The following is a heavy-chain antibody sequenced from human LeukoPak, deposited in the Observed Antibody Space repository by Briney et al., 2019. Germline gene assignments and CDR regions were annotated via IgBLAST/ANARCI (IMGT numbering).Heavy chain of an antibody. CDR2: MSSSGRNI. Sequence: QAGGSLRLSCAASGFTFSSYEMNWVRQAPGKGLECVSSMSSSGRNIYYADSVKGRFTISRDTAKNSLYLQMNSLRAEDTAVYYCARYTTSRAFDIWGQGTMVTVSS. CDR1: GFTFSSYE. CDR3: ARYTTSRAFDI. D-gene: IGHD1-1*01. J-gene: IGHJ3*02. V-gene: IGHV3-48*03.